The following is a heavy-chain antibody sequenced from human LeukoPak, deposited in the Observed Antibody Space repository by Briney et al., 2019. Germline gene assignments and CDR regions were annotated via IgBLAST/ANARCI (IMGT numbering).Heavy chain of an antibody. CDR1: GYTFTNYD. V-gene: IGHV1-8*03. CDR3: ARDDYGDYRLGY. J-gene: IGHJ4*02. Sequence: ASVKVSCKASGYTFTNYDINWVRQATGQGLEWMGWMNPNSGNTGYAQKFQGRVTITRNTSISTAYMELSSLRSEDTAVYYCARDDYGDYRLGYWGQGTLVTASS. CDR2: MNPNSGNT. D-gene: IGHD4-17*01.